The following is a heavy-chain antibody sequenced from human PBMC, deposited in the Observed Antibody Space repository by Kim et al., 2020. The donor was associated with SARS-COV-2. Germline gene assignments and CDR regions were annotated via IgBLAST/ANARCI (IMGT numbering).Heavy chain of an antibody. CDR2: IIPIFGTA. CDR1: GCTFSSYA. J-gene: IGHJ4*02. D-gene: IGHD3-10*01. Sequence: SVKVSCKASGCTFSSYAISWVRQAPGQGLEWMGGIIPIFGTANYAQKFQGRVTITADESTSTAYMALSSLRSEDTAVYYCAREGLPITSGGYFDYWGQGTLVTVSS. CDR3: AREGLPITSGGYFDY. V-gene: IGHV1-69*13.